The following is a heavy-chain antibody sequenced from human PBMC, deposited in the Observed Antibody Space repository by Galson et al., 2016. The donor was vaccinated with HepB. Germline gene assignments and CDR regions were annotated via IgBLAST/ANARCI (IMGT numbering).Heavy chain of an antibody. V-gene: IGHV6-1*01. J-gene: IGHJ4*02. CDR1: GDSVSSNSAA. CDR3: AGSYTSGWYGLYYFDY. Sequence: CAISGDSVSSNSAAWNWIRQSPSRGLEWLGRTYYRSKWYNDYAVSVKSRITINPDTSKNQFSLQLNSVTPEDTAVYYCAGSYTSGWYGLYYFDYWGQGTLVTVSS. CDR2: TYYRSKWYN. D-gene: IGHD6-19*01.